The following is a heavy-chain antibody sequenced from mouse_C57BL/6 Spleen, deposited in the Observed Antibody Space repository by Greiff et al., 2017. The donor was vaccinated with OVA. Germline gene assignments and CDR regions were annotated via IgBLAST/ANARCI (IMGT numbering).Heavy chain of an antibody. Sequence: EVKLVESEGGLVQPGSSMKLSCTASGFTFSDYYMAWVRQVPEKGLEWVANINYDGSSTYYLDSLKSRFIISRDNAKNILYLQMSSLKSEDTATYYCARGGGKPFDYWGQGTTLTVSS. J-gene: IGHJ2*01. CDR3: ARGGGKPFDY. V-gene: IGHV5-16*01. D-gene: IGHD2-1*01. CDR2: INYDGSST. CDR1: GFTFSDYY.